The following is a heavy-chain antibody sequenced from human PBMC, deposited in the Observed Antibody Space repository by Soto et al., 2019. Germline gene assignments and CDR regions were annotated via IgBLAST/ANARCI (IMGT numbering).Heavy chain of an antibody. J-gene: IGHJ6*02. D-gene: IGHD2-15*01. Sequence: SETLSLTCTVSGGSISSYYWTWIRQPPGKGLEWIGGIYYSGSTNFNPSLKSRVTISVDTSKNQFSLKLTSVTAADTAVYYCARDNVPPYCSGGSCYGMDVWGQGTTVTVSS. CDR3: ARDNVPPYCSGGSCYGMDV. CDR1: GGSISSYY. V-gene: IGHV4-59*01. CDR2: IYYSGST.